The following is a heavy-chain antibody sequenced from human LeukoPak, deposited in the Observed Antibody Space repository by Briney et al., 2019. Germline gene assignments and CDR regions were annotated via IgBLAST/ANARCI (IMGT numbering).Heavy chain of an antibody. J-gene: IGHJ3*01. Sequence: GRSLRHSCVGSGFTFRHYVMHWVRQAPGKGLEWVAVISYDETHKFYADSVKGRFTISRDNSNATLFLQMNSLRSEDAAVYYCVRARVRARSGAFDVWGQGTLVTVSS. D-gene: IGHD3-10*01. CDR1: GFTFRHYV. CDR2: ISYDETHK. V-gene: IGHV3-30*04. CDR3: VRARVRARSGAFDV.